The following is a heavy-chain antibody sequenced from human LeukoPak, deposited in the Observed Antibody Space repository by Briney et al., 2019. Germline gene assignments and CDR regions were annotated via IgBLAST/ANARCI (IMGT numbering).Heavy chain of an antibody. Sequence: GGSLRLSCAASGFTFSSYWMSWVRPAPGKGLEWVANIKQDGSEKYYVDSVKGRFTISRDNAKNSLYLQMNSLRAEDTAVYYCARGGYYDSSGFDYWGQGTLVTVSS. CDR1: GFTFSSYW. J-gene: IGHJ4*02. D-gene: IGHD3-22*01. V-gene: IGHV3-7*01. CDR2: IKQDGSEK. CDR3: ARGGYYDSSGFDY.